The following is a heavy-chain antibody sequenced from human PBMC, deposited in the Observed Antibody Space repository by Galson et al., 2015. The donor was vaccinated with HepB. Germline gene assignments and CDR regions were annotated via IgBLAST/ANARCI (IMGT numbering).Heavy chain of an antibody. Sequence: TLSLTCSVSGGSISNPDYYWTWIRQLPGNGLEWIGQIYYTGTTDYNPSLEGRLALSIDTSQNKFSLTLTSLTAADAAVYYCAREGPYFYGLDVWGQGATVTVSS. CDR1: GGSISNPDYY. V-gene: IGHV4-31*03. CDR2: IYYTGTT. CDR3: AREGPYFYGLDV. D-gene: IGHD3-9*01. J-gene: IGHJ6*02.